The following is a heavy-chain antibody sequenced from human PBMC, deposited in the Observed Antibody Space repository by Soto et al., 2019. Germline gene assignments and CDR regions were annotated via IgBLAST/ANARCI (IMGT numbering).Heavy chain of an antibody. CDR1: GYTFTTYG. CDR3: TRDIDVLTVPPLH. D-gene: IGHD3-9*01. CDR2: ISGYNGDT. Sequence: QVQLVQSGPEVKKSGASVKVSCTTSGYTFTTYGISWVRQAPGQGLEWMGWISGYNGDTNYAQKFQGRVTMTADTSTSTAYMDLRSLRPDDTAVYYWTRDIDVLTVPPLHWGQGTLVTVSS. V-gene: IGHV1-18*01. J-gene: IGHJ4*02.